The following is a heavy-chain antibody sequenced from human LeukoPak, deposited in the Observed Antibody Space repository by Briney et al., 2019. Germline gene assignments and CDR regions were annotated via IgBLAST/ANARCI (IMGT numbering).Heavy chain of an antibody. J-gene: IGHJ4*02. CDR1: GFTFSSDW. CDR3: ASSDNPYGDYEEDYFDY. Sequence: PGGSLRLSCAASGFTFSSDWMSWVRQAPGKGLEWVANIKQDGSEKYYVDSVKGRFTISRDNAKNSLYLQMNSLRAEDTAVYYCASSDNPYGDYEEDYFDYWGQGTLVTVSS. V-gene: IGHV3-7*01. CDR2: IKQDGSEK. D-gene: IGHD4-17*01.